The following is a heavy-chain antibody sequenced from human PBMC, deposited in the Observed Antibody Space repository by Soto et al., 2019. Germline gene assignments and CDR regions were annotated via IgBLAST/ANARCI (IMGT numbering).Heavy chain of an antibody. D-gene: IGHD3-3*01. CDR1: GLPFSSYA. CDR2: ISGSGGST. J-gene: IGHJ6*02. V-gene: IGHV3-23*01. CDR3: AKDMQTYYDFWSGSQNYGLDV. Sequence: PGGSLRLSCAASGLPFSSYAMSWVRTTTGKGLEWVSAISGSGGSTYYADSVKGRFTISRDNSKNTLYLQMNSLRAEDTAVYYCAKDMQTYYDFWSGSQNYGLDVWGQGTTVTVSS.